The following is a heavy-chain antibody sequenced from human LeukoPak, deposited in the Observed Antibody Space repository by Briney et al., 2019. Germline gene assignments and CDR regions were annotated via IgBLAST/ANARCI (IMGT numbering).Heavy chain of an antibody. V-gene: IGHV3-30*18. CDR1: GFTFRSYC. CDR3: AKEAYYYDSSGHFDY. Sequence: PGGFLRLSFAASGFTFRSYCMHWVRPAPGKGLGWVAGISYDGSNKYYADSVKGRFTISRDNSKNTLYLQMNSLRAEDTAVYYCAKEAYYYDSSGHFDYWGQGTLVTVSS. D-gene: IGHD3-22*01. CDR2: ISYDGSNK. J-gene: IGHJ4*02.